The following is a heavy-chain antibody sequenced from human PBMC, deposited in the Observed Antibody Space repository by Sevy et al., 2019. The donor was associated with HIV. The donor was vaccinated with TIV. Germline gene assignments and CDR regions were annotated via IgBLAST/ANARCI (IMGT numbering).Heavy chain of an antibody. CDR3: ARDASVAAYYFDF. D-gene: IGHD6-19*01. Sequence: GGSLRLSCTASGFTFRRNSMNWVRQAPGKGLEWLAYINTLSDTIKYADSVKGRFTISRDNPKISLYLQMNSLRVEDTAVYYFARDASVAAYYFDFWGQGTLFPVSS. V-gene: IGHV3-48*01. CDR2: INTLSDTI. J-gene: IGHJ4*02. CDR1: GFTFRRNS.